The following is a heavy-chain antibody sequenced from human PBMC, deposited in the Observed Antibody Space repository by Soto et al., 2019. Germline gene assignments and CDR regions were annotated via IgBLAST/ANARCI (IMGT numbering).Heavy chain of an antibody. J-gene: IGHJ6*02. CDR2: IDPSDSYT. CDR1: GYSFTSYW. Sequence: GESLKISCKGSGYSFTSYWISWVRQMPGKGLEWMGRIDPSDSYTNYSPSFQGHVTISADKSISTAYLQWSSLKASDTAMYYRARHVREDGYTPLYGMDVWGQGTTVTVS. D-gene: IGHD5-12*01. CDR3: ARHVREDGYTPLYGMDV. V-gene: IGHV5-10-1*01.